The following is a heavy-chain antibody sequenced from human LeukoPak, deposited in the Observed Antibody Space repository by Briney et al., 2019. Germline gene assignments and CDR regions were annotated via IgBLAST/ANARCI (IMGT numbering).Heavy chain of an antibody. Sequence: IPGGSLRLSCAASGFTFSSYSMNWVRQAPGKGLEWVSSISSSSSYIYYADSVKGRFTISRDNAKNSLYLQMNSLRAEDTAVYYCARDRDRYDILTGLLDYWGQGTLVTVSS. CDR3: ARDRDRYDILTGLLDY. CDR1: GFTFSSYS. CDR2: ISSSSSYI. V-gene: IGHV3-21*01. J-gene: IGHJ4*02. D-gene: IGHD3-9*01.